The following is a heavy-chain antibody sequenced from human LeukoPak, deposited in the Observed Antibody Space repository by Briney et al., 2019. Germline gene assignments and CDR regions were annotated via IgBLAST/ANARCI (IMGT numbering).Heavy chain of an antibody. Sequence: ASVEVSCKTSGYTFSGSYMHRVRQAPGQGLEWMGWINPNSGGTDYAQKFQGRVTMTRDTSISTAYMELDNLRSDDTAVYYCARGDIYCSSTACLFDYWGQGTLVTVSS. J-gene: IGHJ4*02. CDR1: GYTFSGSY. V-gene: IGHV1-2*02. CDR2: INPNSGGT. CDR3: ARGDIYCSSTACLFDY. D-gene: IGHD2-2*01.